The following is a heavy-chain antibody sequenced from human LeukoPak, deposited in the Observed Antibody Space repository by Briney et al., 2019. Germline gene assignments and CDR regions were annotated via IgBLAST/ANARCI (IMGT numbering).Heavy chain of an antibody. CDR3: AKGGIRVVAANPFDF. Sequence: GGSLRLSCAASGFTFSSYAMSWVRQAPGKGLEWVSAISGSGGSTYYADSVKGRFTISRDNSKNTLYLQMNSLRAEDTAVYYCAKGGIRVVAANPFDFWGQGTLVTVSS. CDR2: ISGSGGST. J-gene: IGHJ4*02. CDR1: GFTFSSYA. D-gene: IGHD2-15*01. V-gene: IGHV3-23*01.